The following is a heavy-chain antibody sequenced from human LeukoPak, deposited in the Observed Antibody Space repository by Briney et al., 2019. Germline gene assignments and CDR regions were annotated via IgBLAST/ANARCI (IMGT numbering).Heavy chain of an antibody. Sequence: SETLSLTCTVSGGSISSYYWSWIRQPPGKGLEWIGYIYYSGSTNYNPSLKSRVTISVDTSKNQFSLKLSSVTAADTAVYYCARAGGYSYGPYRRHFDYWGQGTLVTVSS. J-gene: IGHJ4*02. CDR1: GGSISSYY. CDR3: ARAGGYSYGPYRRHFDY. CDR2: IYYSGST. V-gene: IGHV4-59*12. D-gene: IGHD5-18*01.